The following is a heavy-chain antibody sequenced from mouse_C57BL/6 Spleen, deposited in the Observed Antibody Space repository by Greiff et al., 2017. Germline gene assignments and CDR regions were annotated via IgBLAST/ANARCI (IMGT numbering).Heavy chain of an antibody. D-gene: IGHD1-1*01. Sequence: QVQLKQSGPELVKPGASVKISCKASGYAFSSSWMNWVKQRPGKGLEWIGRIYPGDGDTNYNGKFKGKATLTADKSSSTAYMQPSSLTSEDSAVYFCARDEDYVSSLYYFDDWGQGTTLTVSS. CDR3: ARDEDYVSSLYYFDD. V-gene: IGHV1-82*01. CDR2: IYPGDGDT. CDR1: GYAFSSSW. J-gene: IGHJ2*01.